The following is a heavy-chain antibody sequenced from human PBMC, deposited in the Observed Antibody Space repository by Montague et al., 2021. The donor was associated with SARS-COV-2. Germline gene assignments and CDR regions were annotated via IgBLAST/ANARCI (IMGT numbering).Heavy chain of an antibody. J-gene: IGHJ6*02. V-gene: IGHV4-61*01. D-gene: IGHD3-9*01. Sequence: SETLSLTCTVSGAFVSSGSFYWSWIRQPPGKGLELIGCIYYTGSSNYNPSLKSRVTISVDTSKNQFSLKLSSVPAADTAVYYCARLRGRVEILTACQGVSYVYGMDLWGQGTPVTVSS. CDR2: IYYTGSS. CDR3: ARLRGRVEILTACQGVSYVYGMDL. CDR1: GAFVSSGSFY.